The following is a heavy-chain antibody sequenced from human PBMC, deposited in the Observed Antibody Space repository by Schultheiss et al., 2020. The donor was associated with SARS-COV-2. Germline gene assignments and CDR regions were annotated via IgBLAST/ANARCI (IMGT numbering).Heavy chain of an antibody. Sequence: SETLSLTCAVYGGSFSGYYWSWIRQPPGKGLEWIGSIYYSGSTYYNPSLKSRVTISVDTSKNQFSLKLSSVTAADTAMYYCARLPNWGSSAVLRYFDLWGRGTLVTVSS. D-gene: IGHD7-27*01. CDR3: ARLPNWGSSAVLRYFDL. CDR1: GGSFSGYY. CDR2: IYYSGST. V-gene: IGHV4-34*01. J-gene: IGHJ2*01.